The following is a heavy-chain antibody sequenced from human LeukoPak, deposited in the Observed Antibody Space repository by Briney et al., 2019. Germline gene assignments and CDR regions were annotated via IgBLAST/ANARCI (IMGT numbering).Heavy chain of an antibody. Sequence: PGGSLRLSCAASGFTFTSHWMHCVRQVPGKGLVCVSRISKAGSDSFYADSVRGRFTISRDNARNTVELQMNSLRPEETAVYYCARDLHWGASDYWGQGTLVTVSS. J-gene: IGHJ4*02. CDR3: ARDLHWGASDY. V-gene: IGHV3-74*01. CDR2: ISKAGSDS. D-gene: IGHD1-26*01. CDR1: GFTFTSHW.